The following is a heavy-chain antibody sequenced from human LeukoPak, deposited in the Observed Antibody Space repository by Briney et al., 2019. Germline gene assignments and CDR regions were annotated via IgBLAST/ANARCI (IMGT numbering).Heavy chain of an antibody. V-gene: IGHV3-23*01. CDR2: VTSRGVGT. Sequence: GGSLRLSCTDSGFTFSSYALAWVRQAPGKGLEWVAAVTSRGVGTHYADSVKGRFTISRDNSKNTLYLQMNSLRAEDTAVYYCAKDGRVVPAAILVYWGQGTLVTVSS. CDR3: AKDGRVVPAAILVY. CDR1: GFTFSSYA. J-gene: IGHJ4*02. D-gene: IGHD2-2*01.